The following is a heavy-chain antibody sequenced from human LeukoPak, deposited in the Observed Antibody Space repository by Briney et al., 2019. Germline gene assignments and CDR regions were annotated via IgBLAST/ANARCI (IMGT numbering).Heavy chain of an antibody. CDR3: ANDADSVESCGGGCPEVDYFDC. D-gene: IGHD2-21*02. V-gene: IGHV3-23*01. CDR2: VSGSGGDT. Sequence: GGSLRLSCAASGFSFSSYTMTWVRQAPGKGLEWVSHVSGSGGDTYYADAVKGRFTISRDNSKSTLFLQMNSLRAEDTAVYYCANDADSVESCGGGCPEVDYFDCWGQRTLVTVSS. CDR1: GFSFSSYT. J-gene: IGHJ4*02.